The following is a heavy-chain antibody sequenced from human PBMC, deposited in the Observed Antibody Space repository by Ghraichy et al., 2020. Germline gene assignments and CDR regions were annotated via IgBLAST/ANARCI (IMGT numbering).Heavy chain of an antibody. D-gene: IGHD1-26*01. J-gene: IGHJ6*02. CDR1: GFTFSTYG. CDR2: IRYDGSNK. CDR3: AKGASIVGAHYGMDF. Sequence: GGSLRLSCAASGFTFSTYGMHWVRQAPGKGLEWVAFIRYDGSNKYYADSVKGRFTISRDSSKNTLGLQMDSLRPEDTAVYYCAKGASIVGAHYGMDFWGQGTTVPVSS. V-gene: IGHV3-30*02.